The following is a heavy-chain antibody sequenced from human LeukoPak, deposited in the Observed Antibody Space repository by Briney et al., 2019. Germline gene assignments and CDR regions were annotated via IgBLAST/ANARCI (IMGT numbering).Heavy chain of an antibody. CDR1: GFTFSSYG. Sequence: GGSLRLSCAASGFTFSSYGMNWVRQAPGKGLEWVSGISPSGDITYYADSVKGRFTISRDNSKNTLYLEVISLTAEDTAVYYCAKDDAWLRFGEWSQGTLVAVSS. D-gene: IGHD3-10*01. J-gene: IGHJ4*02. CDR3: AKDDAWLRFGE. V-gene: IGHV3-23*01. CDR2: ISPSGDIT.